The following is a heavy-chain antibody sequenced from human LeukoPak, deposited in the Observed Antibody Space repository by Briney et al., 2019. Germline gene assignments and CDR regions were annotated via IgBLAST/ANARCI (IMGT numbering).Heavy chain of an antibody. CDR3: ARDRDPNWNYSFDY. D-gene: IGHD1-7*01. V-gene: IGHV3-21*01. CDR1: GFTFSSYS. CDR2: ISSSSSYI. J-gene: IGHJ4*02. Sequence: GGSLRLSCAASGFTFSSYSMNWVRQAPGKGLEWVSSISSSSSYIYYADSVKGRFTISRDNAKNSLYLQMNSLRAEDTAVYYCARDRDPNWNYSFDYWGQGTLVTVSS.